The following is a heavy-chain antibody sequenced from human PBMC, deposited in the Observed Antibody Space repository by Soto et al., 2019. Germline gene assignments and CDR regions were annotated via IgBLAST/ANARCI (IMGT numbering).Heavy chain of an antibody. CDR1: GFTVRSNY. CDR3: ARDPLWGTAMVLWYFDL. Sequence: GGSLRLSCAASGFTVRSNYMSWVRQAPGKGLEWVSVIYSGGSTYYADSVKGRFTISRDNSKNTLYFQMNSLRAEDTAVYYCARDPLWGTAMVLWYFDLWGRGTLVNVSS. D-gene: IGHD5-18*01. J-gene: IGHJ2*01. V-gene: IGHV3-66*01. CDR2: IYSGGST.